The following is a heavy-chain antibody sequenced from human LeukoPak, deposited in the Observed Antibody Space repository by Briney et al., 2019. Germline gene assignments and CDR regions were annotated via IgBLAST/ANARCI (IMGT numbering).Heavy chain of an antibody. V-gene: IGHV1-2*02. Sequence: ASVKVSCKASGYTFTGYYMHWVRQAPGQGLEWMGWIKPNSGGTNYAQKFQGRVTMTRDTSISTGYMELSRLRSDDTAVYYCARPNYYDSSGYFYFDYWGQGTLVTVSS. J-gene: IGHJ4*02. CDR3: ARPNYYDSSGYFYFDY. D-gene: IGHD3-22*01. CDR1: GYTFTGYY. CDR2: IKPNSGGT.